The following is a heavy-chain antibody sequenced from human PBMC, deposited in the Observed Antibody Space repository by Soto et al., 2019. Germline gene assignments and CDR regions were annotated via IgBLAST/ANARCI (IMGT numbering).Heavy chain of an antibody. D-gene: IGHD3-10*01. CDR3: ASYTDYYGSGSRDYYYYGMDV. J-gene: IGHJ6*02. CDR1: GGSISSSSYY. Sequence: XATLYLTCTVSGGSISSSSYYWGWIRQPPGKGLEWIGSIYYSGSTYYNPSLKSRVTISVDTSKNQFSLKLSSVTAADTAVYYCASYTDYYGSGSRDYYYYGMDVWGQGTTVTVSS. CDR2: IYYSGST. V-gene: IGHV4-39*01.